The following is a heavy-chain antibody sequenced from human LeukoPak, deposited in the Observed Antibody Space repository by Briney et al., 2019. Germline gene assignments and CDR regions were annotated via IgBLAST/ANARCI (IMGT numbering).Heavy chain of an antibody. CDR2: ISGSGGDT. CDR1: GFTFSSCA. CDR3: AKDLYSSSWYYGLDV. V-gene: IGHV3-23*01. Sequence: GGPLRLSCAASGFTFSSCAMIWARRAPGKGLEWVSSISGSGGDTYYADSVKGRFTISRDNSKNTLYLQMNSLGAEDTAVYYCAKDLYSSSWYYGLDVWGQGTTVTVS. J-gene: IGHJ6*02. D-gene: IGHD6-6*01.